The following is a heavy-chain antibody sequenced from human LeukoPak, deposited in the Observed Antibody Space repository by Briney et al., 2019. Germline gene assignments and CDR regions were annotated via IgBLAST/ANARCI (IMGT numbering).Heavy chain of an antibody. V-gene: IGHV1-18*01. CDR1: GYAFTSYA. J-gene: IGHJ6*02. CDR2: ISAYNGIT. Sequence: ASVKVSCKASGYAFTSYAMNWVRQAPGQGLEWMGWISAYNGITNYAQKLQGRVTMTTDTSTSTAYMELRSLRSDDTAVYYCARDREYNYYYYGMDVWGQGTTVTVSS. D-gene: IGHD3-10*01. CDR3: ARDREYNYYYYGMDV.